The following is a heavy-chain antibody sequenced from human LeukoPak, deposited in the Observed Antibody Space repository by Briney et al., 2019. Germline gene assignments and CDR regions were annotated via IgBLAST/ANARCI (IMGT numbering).Heavy chain of an antibody. CDR2: INPNSGGT. J-gene: IGHJ1*01. V-gene: IGHV1-2*02. CDR3: ACDSSSWPRYFQH. D-gene: IGHD6-13*01. Sequence: GASVKVSCKASGYTFTGYYMHWVRQAPGQGLEWMGWINPNSGGTNYAQKFQGRVTMTRDTSISTAYMELSRLRSDDTAVYYRACDSSSWPRYFQHWGQGTLVTVSS. CDR1: GYTFTGYY.